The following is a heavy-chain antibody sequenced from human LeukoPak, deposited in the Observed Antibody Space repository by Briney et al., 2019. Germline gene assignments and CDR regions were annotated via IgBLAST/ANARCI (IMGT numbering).Heavy chain of an antibody. J-gene: IGHJ4*02. V-gene: IGHV3-23*01. D-gene: IGHD6-13*01. CDR2: ISGSGGST. CDR3: ANTEGYSSSWYENYFDY. Sequence: PGGSLRLSCAASGFTFSSYAMHWVRQAPGKGLEWVSAISGSGGSTYYADSVKGRFTISRDNSKNTLYLQMNSLRAEDTAVYYCANTEGYSSSWYENYFDYWGQGTLVTVSS. CDR1: GFTFSSYA.